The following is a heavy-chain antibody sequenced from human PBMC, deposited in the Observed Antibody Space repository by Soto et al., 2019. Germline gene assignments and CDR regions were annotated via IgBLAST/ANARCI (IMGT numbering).Heavy chain of an antibody. CDR1: GGYISSSGCH. Sequence: SETLSLTCTVSGGYISSSGCHWGWIRQPPGKGLEWIASIKYSGTTFYNPSLKSRVTLSVDTSKNQFALKLSSVTAADTAVYYCARRLYYDSSGFEGGGMDVWGQGTTVTVSS. J-gene: IGHJ6*02. V-gene: IGHV4-39*01. D-gene: IGHD3-22*01. CDR2: IKYSGTT. CDR3: ARRLYYDSSGFEGGGMDV.